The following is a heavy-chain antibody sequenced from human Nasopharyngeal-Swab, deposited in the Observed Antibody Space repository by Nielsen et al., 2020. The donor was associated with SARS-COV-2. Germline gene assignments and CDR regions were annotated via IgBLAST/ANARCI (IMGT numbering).Heavy chain of an antibody. CDR3: AGEAGTGDFDL. CDR2: IYYSGST. Sequence: SETLSLTCTVSGVSISRYYWSWIRQPPGKGLDWVGLIYYSGSTYYSPSLKSRVTISIDTSKNQFSLNLSSVTAADTAMYYCAGEAGTGDFDLWGRGTLVTVSS. V-gene: IGHV4-59*13. D-gene: IGHD3/OR15-3a*01. CDR1: GVSISRYY. J-gene: IGHJ2*01.